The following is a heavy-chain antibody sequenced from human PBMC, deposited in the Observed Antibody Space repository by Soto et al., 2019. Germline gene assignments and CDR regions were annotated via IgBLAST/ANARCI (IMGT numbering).Heavy chain of an antibody. Sequence: EVQLVESGGGLVQPGGSLRLSCAASGFTFSSHWMSWVRQAPGKGLEWVANIKEDGTEKYYVGSVKGRFTISRDNAKNSLYLQMSSLRAEDTAVYYCARVTWAYDYGWGRYFDYWGQGFLVTVSS. D-gene: IGHD3-16*01. CDR3: ARVTWAYDYGWGRYFDY. CDR2: IKEDGTEK. V-gene: IGHV3-7*01. J-gene: IGHJ4*02. CDR1: GFTFSSHW.